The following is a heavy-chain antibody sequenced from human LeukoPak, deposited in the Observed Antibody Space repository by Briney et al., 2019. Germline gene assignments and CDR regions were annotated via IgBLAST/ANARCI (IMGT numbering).Heavy chain of an antibody. D-gene: IGHD2-2*01. V-gene: IGHV3-23*01. Sequence: PGGSLRLSCAASGFTFSSYGMSWVRQAPGKGLEWVSAISGSGGSTYYADSVKGRFIISRDNSEKKLYLQMNSLRAEDTAVYYCAKAVVVVPAATPFDYWGQGTLVTVSS. J-gene: IGHJ4*02. CDR1: GFTFSSYG. CDR3: AKAVVVVPAATPFDY. CDR2: ISGSGGST.